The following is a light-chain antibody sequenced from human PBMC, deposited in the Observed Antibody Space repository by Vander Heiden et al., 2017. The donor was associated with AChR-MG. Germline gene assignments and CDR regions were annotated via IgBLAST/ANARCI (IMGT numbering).Light chain of an antibody. J-gene: IGLJ3*02. Sequence: QSALTHPPPAPGSPGQSVTISCTGTSSDVGAYNSVSWYQQHPGKAPKLMIYEVNKRPSGIPDRFSGSKFGNTASLTVSGLQAEDEADYYCSSSAVSSGVAFGGGTKLTVL. V-gene: IGLV2-8*01. CDR2: EVN. CDR3: SSSAVSSGVA. CDR1: SSDVGAYNS.